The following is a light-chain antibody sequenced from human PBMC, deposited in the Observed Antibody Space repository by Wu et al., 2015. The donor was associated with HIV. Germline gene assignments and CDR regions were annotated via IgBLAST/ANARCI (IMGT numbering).Light chain of an antibody. CDR3: QQRSNWYS. CDR1: QPISSTY. J-gene: IGKJ2*03. CDR2: DAS. Sequence: EIVLTQSPGTLSLSPGDRATLSCRASQPISSTYLAWYQQKPGQAPRLLIYDASNRATGIPARFSGSGSGTDFTLTISSLEPEDFAVYYCQQRSNWYSFGQGTKLEIK. V-gene: IGKV3-11*01.